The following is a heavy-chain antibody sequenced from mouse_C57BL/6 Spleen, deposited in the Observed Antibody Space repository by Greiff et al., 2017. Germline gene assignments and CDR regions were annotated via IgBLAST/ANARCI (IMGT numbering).Heavy chain of an antibody. J-gene: IGHJ2*01. Sequence: QVQLQQPGAELVMPGASVKLSCKASGYTFTSYWMHWVKQRPGQGLEWIGEIDPSDSYTNYNQKFKGKSTLTVDKSSSTAYMQLSSLTSEDSAVYYCARWEVTAYFDYWGQGTTLTVSS. CDR1: GYTFTSYW. CDR3: ARWEVTAYFDY. D-gene: IGHD1-2*01. CDR2: IDPSDSYT. V-gene: IGHV1-69*01.